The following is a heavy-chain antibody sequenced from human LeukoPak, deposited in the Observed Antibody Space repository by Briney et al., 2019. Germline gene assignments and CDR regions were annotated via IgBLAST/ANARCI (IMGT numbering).Heavy chain of an antibody. V-gene: IGHV1-69*01. CDR3: ARSLFYEFWSGYEP. CDR1: GGTFSTYA. D-gene: IGHD3-3*01. Sequence: ASVKVSCKASGGTFSTYAINWVRQAPGQGLEWMGGIIPTFGTAKYVQKFQGRITITADQSTSTSYMVLNSLRSEDTALYYCARSLFYEFWSGYEPWGQGTLDTVSS. J-gene: IGHJ4*02. CDR2: IIPTFGTA.